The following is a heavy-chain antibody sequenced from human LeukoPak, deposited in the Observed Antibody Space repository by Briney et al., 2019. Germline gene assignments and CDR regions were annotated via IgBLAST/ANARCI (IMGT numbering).Heavy chain of an antibody. Sequence: ASVKVSCKASGYTFISYYMHWVRQAPGQGLEWMGWINPNSGGTNYAQKFQGRVTMTRDTSISTAYMELSRLRSDDTAVYYCAREPRSGYYYYYYYMDVWGKGTTVTVSS. V-gene: IGHV1-2*02. D-gene: IGHD3-3*01. CDR1: GYTFISYY. CDR2: INPNSGGT. CDR3: AREPRSGYYYYYYYMDV. J-gene: IGHJ6*03.